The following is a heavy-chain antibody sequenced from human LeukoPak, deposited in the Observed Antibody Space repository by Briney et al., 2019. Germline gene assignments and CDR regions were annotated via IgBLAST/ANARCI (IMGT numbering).Heavy chain of an antibody. J-gene: IGHJ4*02. CDR2: IKKDGSQK. Sequence: GGSLRLSCAASGFTFSSFWMSWVRQAPGKGLEWVANIKKDGSQKYYVDSVEGRFTISRDNAKNSLYLQMDSLRADDTAVYYCTRVFGGYDVSDYWGQGTLVTVPS. CDR1: GFTFSSFW. D-gene: IGHD3-3*01. CDR3: TRVFGGYDVSDY. V-gene: IGHV3-7*03.